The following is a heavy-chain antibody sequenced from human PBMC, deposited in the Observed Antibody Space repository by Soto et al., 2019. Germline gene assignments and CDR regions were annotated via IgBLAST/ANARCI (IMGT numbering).Heavy chain of an antibody. Sequence: SGPTLVNPAQTLTLTCTFSGFSLTTTDMGVAWIRQPPGKALEWLALIYWDDDKRYNPSLKNRLAISKDTSRDRVVLTINNINPEDTGTYFCAHAGDYDLLSFDQWGPGTLVTVSS. CDR1: GFSLTTTDMG. CDR3: AHAGDYDLLSFDQ. J-gene: IGHJ4*02. D-gene: IGHD4-17*01. CDR2: IYWDDDK. V-gene: IGHV2-5*02.